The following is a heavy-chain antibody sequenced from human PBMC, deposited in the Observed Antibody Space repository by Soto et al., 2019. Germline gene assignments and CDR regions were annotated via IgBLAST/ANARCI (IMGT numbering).Heavy chain of an antibody. D-gene: IGHD6-13*01. CDR3: ARLVGNSWIDY. J-gene: IGHJ4*02. CDR2: INAGNGNT. CDR1: GYTFTSYA. V-gene: IGHV1-3*01. Sequence: ASVKVSCKASGYTFTSYAMHWVRQAPGQRLEWMGWINAGNGNTKYSQKFQGSVTITRDTSKNQLSLQLNSVTPEDTGVYYCARLVGNSWIDYWGQGTLVTVSS.